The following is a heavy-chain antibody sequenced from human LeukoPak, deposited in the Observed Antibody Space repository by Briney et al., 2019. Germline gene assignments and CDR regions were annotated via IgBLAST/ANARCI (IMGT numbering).Heavy chain of an antibody. CDR1: GSSISSGGYY. CDR3: AREIPYYDILTGYSKAPHFDY. V-gene: IGHV4-31*03. Sequence: PSETLSLTCTVSGSSISSGGYYWSWIRQHPGKGLEWIGYIYYSGSTYYNPSLKSRVTISVDTSKNQFSLKLSSVTAADTAVYYCAREIPYYDILTGYSKAPHFDYWGQGTLVTVSS. D-gene: IGHD3-9*01. J-gene: IGHJ4*02. CDR2: IYYSGST.